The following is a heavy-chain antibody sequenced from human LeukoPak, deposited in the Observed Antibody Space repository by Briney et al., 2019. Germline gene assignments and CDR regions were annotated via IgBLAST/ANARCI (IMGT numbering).Heavy chain of an antibody. V-gene: IGHV3-30*18. CDR1: GLTFSSYG. J-gene: IGHJ6*04. CDR2: ISYDGSNR. CDR3: AELGITMIGGV. Sequence: PGRSLRLSCAVSGLTFSSYGMHWVRQAPGKGLEWVAVISYDGSNRYYADSVKGRFTISRDTSKNTLYLQMNSLRTEDTAVYYCAELGITMIGGVWGKGTTVTISS. D-gene: IGHD3-10*02.